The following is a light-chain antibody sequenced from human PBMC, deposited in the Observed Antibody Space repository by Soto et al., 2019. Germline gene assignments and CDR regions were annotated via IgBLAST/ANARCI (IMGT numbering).Light chain of an antibody. J-gene: IGKJ1*01. CDR3: QQYGYSLWS. CDR1: QSVSSSY. Sequence: EIVLTQSPGTLSLFPGERATLFCRASQSVSSSYLAWYQQKPGQAPRLLIYGASRRATGIPDRFSGSGTGTDFTLTISRLEPDDFAVYYCQQYGYSLWSFGQGTKV. CDR2: GAS. V-gene: IGKV3-20*01.